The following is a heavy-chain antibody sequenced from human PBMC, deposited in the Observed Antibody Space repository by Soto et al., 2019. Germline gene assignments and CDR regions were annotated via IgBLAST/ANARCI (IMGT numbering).Heavy chain of an antibody. CDR3: TRDRQLVQDWFDP. Sequence: GSLRLSCAASGFTFSSYNMNWVRQAPGKGLEWVSFISSGSEYRFYADSVKGRFNISRDNAKNSLYLQLNSLRAEDTAVYYCTRDRQLVQDWFDPWGQGTLVTVSS. CDR1: GFTFSSYN. CDR2: ISSGSEYR. D-gene: IGHD6-13*01. V-gene: IGHV3-21*01. J-gene: IGHJ5*02.